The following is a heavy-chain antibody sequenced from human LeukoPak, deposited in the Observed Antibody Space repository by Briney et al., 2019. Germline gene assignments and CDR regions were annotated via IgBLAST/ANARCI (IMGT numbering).Heavy chain of an antibody. V-gene: IGHV3-66*01. J-gene: IGHJ4*02. CDR3: ARLTYGDY. Sequence: GGSLRLSCAASGFTVSNSYMNWVRQAPGKGLEWVSLIYSGGGTYYADSVKGRFTISRDNAKNSLYLQMNSLRAEDTAVYYCARLTYGDYWGQGTLVTVSS. CDR2: IYSGGGT. D-gene: IGHD4-17*01. CDR1: GFTVSNSY.